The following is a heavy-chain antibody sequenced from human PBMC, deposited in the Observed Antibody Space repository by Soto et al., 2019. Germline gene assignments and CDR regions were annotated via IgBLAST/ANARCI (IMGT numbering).Heavy chain of an antibody. CDR1: GYTFTAHS. V-gene: IGHV1-3*01. CDR2: IIVSHDRP. CDR3: ASEPEDGVPGDY. J-gene: IGHJ4*02. Sequence: VQLVQSGTEVKEPGASVRVSCKASGYTFTAHSLHWARQAPGQGLEWMGWIIVSHDRPRYAPQFQGRLTFETDRIGTKAYMHLTRLTSEDTVVYFCASEPEDGVPGDYWGQGTPVVVSS. D-gene: IGHD2-15*01.